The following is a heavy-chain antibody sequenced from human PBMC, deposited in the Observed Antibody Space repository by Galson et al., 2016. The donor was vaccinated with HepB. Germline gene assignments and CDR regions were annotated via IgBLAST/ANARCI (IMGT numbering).Heavy chain of an antibody. CDR3: ARRGRGNDDNFDY. J-gene: IGHJ4*02. CDR1: GYTFTTYA. V-gene: IGHV1-3*01. CDR2: INAGNGDT. D-gene: IGHD3-10*01. Sequence: SVKVSCKASGYTFTTYALHWVRQAPGQRLEWMGCINAGNGDTKFSQKFQGRVTITRDTSASTAYVELRSRRSEDTAVYFCARRGRGNDDNFDYWGRGTLVTVSS.